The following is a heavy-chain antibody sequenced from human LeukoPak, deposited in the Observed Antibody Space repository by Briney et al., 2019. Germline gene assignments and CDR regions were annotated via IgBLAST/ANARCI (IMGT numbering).Heavy chain of an antibody. D-gene: IGHD3-22*01. CDR2: ISTSGSTI. V-gene: IGHV3-48*03. Sequence: PGGSLILSCAASGFTFSSYEMNWVRQAPGKGLEWVSYISTSGSTIYYADSVKGRFTISRDNAQNSLYLQMNSLRAEDTAVYYCARTYFYDSSGYYYRGYYFDYWGQGTLVTVSS. CDR1: GFTFSSYE. J-gene: IGHJ4*02. CDR3: ARTYFYDSSGYYYRGYYFDY.